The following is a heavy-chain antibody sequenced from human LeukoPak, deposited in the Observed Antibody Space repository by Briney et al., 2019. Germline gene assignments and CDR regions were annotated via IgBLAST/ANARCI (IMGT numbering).Heavy chain of an antibody. J-gene: IGHJ4*02. Sequence: GGSLRLSYPASGFTFSTYPMHWVRQDPGKGLESVSAISGDGTSTYYANSVKGRFTISRDNSKYTLYLQMGSLRPEDTAVYYCAREAPPGSFDYWGQGTLVTVSS. CDR2: ISGDGTST. CDR1: GFTFSTYP. CDR3: AREAPPGSFDY. D-gene: IGHD6-19*01. V-gene: IGHV3-64*01.